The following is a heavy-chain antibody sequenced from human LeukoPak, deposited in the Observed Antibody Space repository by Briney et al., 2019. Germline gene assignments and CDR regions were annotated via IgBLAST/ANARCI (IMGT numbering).Heavy chain of an antibody. D-gene: IGHD3-22*01. CDR2: IYHSGST. CDR1: GYSISSGYY. CDR3: ARFRYYDSSGYWLYFDY. Sequence: SETLSLTCAVSGYSISSGYYWGWIRQPPGKGPEWIGSIYHSGSTYYNPSLKSRVTISVDTSKNQFSLKLSSVTAADTAVYYCARFRYYDSSGYWLYFDYWGQGTLVTVSS. J-gene: IGHJ4*02. V-gene: IGHV4-38-2*01.